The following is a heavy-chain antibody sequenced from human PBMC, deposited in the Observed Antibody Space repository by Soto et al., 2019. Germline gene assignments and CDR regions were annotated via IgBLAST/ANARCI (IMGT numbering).Heavy chain of an antibody. CDR1: GYTLTELS. D-gene: IGHD6-19*01. CDR2: FDTEDGET. J-gene: IGHJ6*02. CDR3: ATASRLRYSSGWTGRYYYYGMNI. Sequence: ASVKVSCKVSGYTLTELSMHWVRQAPGKGLEWMGGFDTEDGETIYAQKFQGRVTMTEDTSTDTAYMELSSLRSEDTAVYCCATASRLRYSSGWTGRYYYYGMNIWGHGTTVTVSS. V-gene: IGHV1-24*01.